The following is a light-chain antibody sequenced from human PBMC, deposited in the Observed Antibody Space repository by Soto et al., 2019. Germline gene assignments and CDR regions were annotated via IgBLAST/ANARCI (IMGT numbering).Light chain of an antibody. Sequence: DIQITQPPSSLSASVGDRVTSTCRATQTMSSLLAWYQHKPGKAPNLLIYDASTLMSGVPSRFSGSGSGTEFTLTISSLQPGDCATYYCQQSETYPLNSGHGTRPETK. CDR3: QQSETYPLN. CDR2: DAS. J-gene: IGKJ5*01. V-gene: IGKV1-5*01. CDR1: QTMSSL.